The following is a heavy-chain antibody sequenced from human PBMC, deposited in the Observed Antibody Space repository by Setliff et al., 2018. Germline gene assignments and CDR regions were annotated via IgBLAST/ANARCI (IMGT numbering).Heavy chain of an antibody. V-gene: IGHV4-61*09. CDR3: ARGRLLYVGDSHYFDN. CDR1: GGSLSSGPYY. D-gene: IGHD4-17*01. CDR2: IYTSGTT. J-gene: IGHJ4*02. Sequence: SETVSLTCTVSGGSLSSGPYYWTWVRQPAGKGLEWIGHIYTSGTTNYSPSLRSRVTISADTSKNQFSLQLNSVTATDTAVYYCARGRLLYVGDSHYFDNWGQGTLGTSPQ.